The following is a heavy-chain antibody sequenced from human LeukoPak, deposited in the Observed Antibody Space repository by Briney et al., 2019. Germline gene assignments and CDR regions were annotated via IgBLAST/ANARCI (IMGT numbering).Heavy chain of an antibody. D-gene: IGHD3-22*01. CDR2: ISGSNSYI. CDR3: ARDPYYYDSSGYSP. CDR1: GFTFSSYT. V-gene: IGHV3-21*04. J-gene: IGHJ4*02. Sequence: PGGSLRLSCAASGFTFSSYTMHWIRQAPGKGLEWVSSISGSNSYIFYADSVKGRFTISRDNAKNSLYLQINSLRAEDTAVYYCARDPYYYDSSGYSPWGQGTLVTVSS.